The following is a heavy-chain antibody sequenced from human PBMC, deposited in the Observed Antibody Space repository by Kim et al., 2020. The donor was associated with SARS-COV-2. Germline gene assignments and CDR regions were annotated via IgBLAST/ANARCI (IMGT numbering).Heavy chain of an antibody. J-gene: IGHJ4*02. Sequence: GGSLRLSCAASGFTFSSYWMHWVRQAPGKGLVWVSRISDGGSRTNYADSVKGRFTVSRDNFKNMLYLEMTSLRAEDTALYYCVKRGYSSTSSFDYWGQGTLVTVSS. CDR1: GFTFSSYW. V-gene: IGHV3-74*01. D-gene: IGHD6-13*01. CDR3: VKRGYSSTSSFDY. CDR2: ISDGGSRT.